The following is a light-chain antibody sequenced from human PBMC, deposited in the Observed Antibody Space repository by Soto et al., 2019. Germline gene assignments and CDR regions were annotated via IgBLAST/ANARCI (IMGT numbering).Light chain of an antibody. V-gene: IGLV2-23*02. Sequence: QSVLTQPASVSGSPGQSITISCTGTSTDVTIHNLVSWYQQHPGKAPKLLIFEVNKRPSGVSSRFSGSKSGNTASLTISGLQAVDEADYYCCSYSGSDVFGSGTKVTVL. CDR2: EVN. CDR1: STDVTIHNL. CDR3: CSYSGSDV. J-gene: IGLJ1*01.